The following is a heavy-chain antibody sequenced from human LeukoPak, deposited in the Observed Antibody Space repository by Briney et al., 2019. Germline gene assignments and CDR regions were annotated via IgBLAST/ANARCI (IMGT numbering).Heavy chain of an antibody. D-gene: IGHD2-8*01. Sequence: SETLSLTCSASGVSMSMYHWTWIRQPPGTGLEWIVSFYNFGTTNYSPSLKSRVAISVDTPKNQFSLRLTSVTAADTAVYYCVGTNAGGFWGQGILVTVSS. J-gene: IGHJ4*02. CDR2: FYNFGTT. V-gene: IGHV4-59*01. CDR3: VGTNAGGF. CDR1: GVSMSMYH.